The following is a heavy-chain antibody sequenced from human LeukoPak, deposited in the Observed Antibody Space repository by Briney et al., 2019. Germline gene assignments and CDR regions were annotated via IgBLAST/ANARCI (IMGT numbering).Heavy chain of an antibody. V-gene: IGHV3-66*01. CDR3: ARWCRYGYPLLL. CDR2: LHTGGST. D-gene: IGHD5-18*01. Sequence: GSLRLSWAASGLTASSNDITRVCQAPGKGLEWVSALHTGGSTYYADSVKGRFTVSRDNSRNTLYLQMNSLRVEDTAVYFCARWCRYGYPLLLWGQGTLVTLSS. J-gene: IGHJ4*02. CDR1: GLTASSND.